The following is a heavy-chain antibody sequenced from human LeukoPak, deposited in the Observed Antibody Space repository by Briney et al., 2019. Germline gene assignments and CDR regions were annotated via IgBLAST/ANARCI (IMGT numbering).Heavy chain of an antibody. D-gene: IGHD2-2*02. Sequence: GASVKVSCKASGYTFTSYAIHWVRQAPGQRLEWMGWISAGNGNTKYSQNFQGRVTFISNTSATTAFMELSSLRSEDAAVYYCATYIRWGQGTLVTVSS. J-gene: IGHJ4*02. V-gene: IGHV1-3*01. CDR3: ATYIR. CDR2: ISAGNGNT. CDR1: GYTFTSYA.